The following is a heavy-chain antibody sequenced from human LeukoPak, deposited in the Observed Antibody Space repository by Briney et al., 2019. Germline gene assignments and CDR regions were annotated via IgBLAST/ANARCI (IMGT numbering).Heavy chain of an antibody. D-gene: IGHD3-10*01. V-gene: IGHV4-59*01. Sequence: SETLSLTCTVSGGSISSYYWSWIRQPPGKGLEWIGYIYYSGSTNYNPSLKSRVTISVDTSKNQFSLKLSSVTAADTAVYYCARVSHQGTWFGYWGQGTLVTVAS. CDR3: ARVSHQGTWFGY. CDR1: GGSISSYY. J-gene: IGHJ4*02. CDR2: IYYSGST.